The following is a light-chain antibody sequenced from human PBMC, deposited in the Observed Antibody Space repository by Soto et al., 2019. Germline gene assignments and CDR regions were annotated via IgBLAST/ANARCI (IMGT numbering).Light chain of an antibody. CDR2: AAS. CDR1: QSVTSA. J-gene: IGKJ4*01. V-gene: IGKV3-11*01. CDR3: QQRSNWPLT. Sequence: EIVLTQSPDTLSLSPGERATLSCRASQSVTSALVWYQQKLGQAPRLLMYAASSRATGTPARFSGSGSGTDFTLTISSLEPEDFAVYYCQQRSNWPLTFGGGTKLDIK.